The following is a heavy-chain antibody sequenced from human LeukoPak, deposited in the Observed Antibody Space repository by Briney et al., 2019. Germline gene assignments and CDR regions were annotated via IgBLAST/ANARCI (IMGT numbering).Heavy chain of an antibody. V-gene: IGHV4-59*01. Sequence: PSETLSLTCTVSGGSISSYYWSWIRQPPGKGLDWIGYLYYSGSTNYNPSLKSRVTISVDTSKNQFSLKLSSVTAADTAVYYCARGDGGSYYGFDYWGQGTLVTVSS. D-gene: IGHD1-26*01. CDR3: ARGDGGSYYGFDY. J-gene: IGHJ4*02. CDR2: LYYSGST. CDR1: GGSISSYY.